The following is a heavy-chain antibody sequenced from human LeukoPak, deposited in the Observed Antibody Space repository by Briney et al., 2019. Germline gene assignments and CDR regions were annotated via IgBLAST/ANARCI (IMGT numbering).Heavy chain of an antibody. J-gene: IGHJ4*02. V-gene: IGHV3-74*01. CDR1: GFTFSSSW. CDR2: INSDGRST. Sequence: GGSLRLSCAASGFTFSSSWMHWVRQAPGKGLVWVSRINSDGRSTSYADSVKGRFTISRDNAKNTLYVQMNSLGAEDTAVYYCARPYDSNRDHSGYGYWGRGTLVTVSS. CDR3: ARPYDSNRDHSGYGY. D-gene: IGHD5-12*01.